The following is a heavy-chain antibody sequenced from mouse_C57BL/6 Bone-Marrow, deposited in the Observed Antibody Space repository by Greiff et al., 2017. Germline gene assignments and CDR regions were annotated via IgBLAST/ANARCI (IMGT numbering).Heavy chain of an antibody. D-gene: IGHD1-1*01. V-gene: IGHV1-85*01. CDR2: IYPRDGST. CDR3: ARDYGSSYWYFDV. CDR1: GYTFTCYD. Sequence: VQLQQSGPELVKPGASVKLSCKASGYTFTCYDINWVKQRPGQGLEWIGWIYPRDGSTKYNEKFKGKATLTVDPSSSTAYMELHSLTSEDSAVYFCARDYGSSYWYFDVWGTGTTVTVSS. J-gene: IGHJ1*03.